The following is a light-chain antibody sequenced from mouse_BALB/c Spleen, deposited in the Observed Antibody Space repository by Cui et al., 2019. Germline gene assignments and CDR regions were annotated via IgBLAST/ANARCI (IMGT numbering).Light chain of an antibody. V-gene: IGKV4-79*01. J-gene: IGKJ4*01. Sequence: QIVLTQSPAIMSASPGEKVTLTCSASSSVSSSYLYWYQQKPGSSPKLWIYSTSNLASGVPARFSGSGSGTSYSLTISSMEAEEAASYFCHQWSSYTPGEFTFGSGTKLEIK. CDR1: SSVSSSY. CDR2: STS. CDR3: HQWSSYTPGEFT.